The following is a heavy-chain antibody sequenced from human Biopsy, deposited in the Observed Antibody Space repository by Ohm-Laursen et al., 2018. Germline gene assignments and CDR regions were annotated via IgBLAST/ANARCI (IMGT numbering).Heavy chain of an antibody. CDR3: VGGQRGPPIGVTVPGDAFDL. Sequence: SSVKVSCKASGVTFDTYAFGWVRQAPGQGLVWMGGRIPYFNTIYYARNFQDRAVITADRSARTTDMQLSGLRPDDTAVYYCVGGQRGPPIGVTVPGDAFDLWGPGTMVTVSP. CDR1: GVTFDTYA. D-gene: IGHD2/OR15-2a*01. J-gene: IGHJ3*01. CDR2: RIPYFNTI. V-gene: IGHV1-69*01.